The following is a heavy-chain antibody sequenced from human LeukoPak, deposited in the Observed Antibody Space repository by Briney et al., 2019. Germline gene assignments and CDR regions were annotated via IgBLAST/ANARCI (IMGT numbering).Heavy chain of an antibody. V-gene: IGHV1-69*13. CDR2: LIPNYGTS. Sequence: GASVKVSCTASGYTFTNYDINWVRQAPGQGLEWMGKLIPNYGTSKYAQGFQGRVTFTSDESTSTAYMQLSGLRSEDTAVYYCAITAYYDSMGYLGPRLDWFDPWGQGTLVTVSS. J-gene: IGHJ5*02. CDR1: GYTFTNYD. CDR3: AITAYYDSMGYLGPRLDWFDP. D-gene: IGHD3-22*01.